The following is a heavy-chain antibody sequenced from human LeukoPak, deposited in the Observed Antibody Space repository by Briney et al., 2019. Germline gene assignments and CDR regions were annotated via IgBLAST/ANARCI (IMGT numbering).Heavy chain of an antibody. V-gene: IGHV1-69*04. CDR3: AREQSGSYGFDY. J-gene: IGHJ4*02. D-gene: IGHD1-26*01. Sequence: SVKVSCKASGGTFSSYAISWVRQAPGQGLEWMGRIIPILGIANYAQKFQGRVTITADKSTSTAYMELSSLRSEDTAVYYCAREQSGSYGFDYWGQGTLVTVSS. CDR2: IIPILGIA. CDR1: GGTFSSYA.